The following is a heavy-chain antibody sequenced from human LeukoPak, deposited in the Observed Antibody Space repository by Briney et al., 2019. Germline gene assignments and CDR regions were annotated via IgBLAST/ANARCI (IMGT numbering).Heavy chain of an antibody. J-gene: IGHJ5*02. CDR3: ARSPGYSSSWIWFDP. CDR1: GGSFSGYY. Sequence: SETLSLTCAVYGGSFSGYYWSWIRQPPGKGLEWIGEINHSGSTNYNPSLKSRVTISVDTSKNQFSLKLSSVTAADTAVYYCARSPGYSSSWIWFDPWGQGTLVTVSS. V-gene: IGHV4-34*01. D-gene: IGHD6-13*01. CDR2: INHSGST.